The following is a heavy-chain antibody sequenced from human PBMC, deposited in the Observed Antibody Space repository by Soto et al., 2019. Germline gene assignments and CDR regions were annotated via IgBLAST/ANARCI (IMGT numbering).Heavy chain of an antibody. CDR1: GGSITSSSHF. J-gene: IGHJ5*02. CDR2: IYFTGNT. CDR3: AGQTFTIAAASYGRSNWFDP. V-gene: IGHV4-39*01. D-gene: IGHD6-25*01. Sequence: SETLSLTCTVSGGSITSSSHFWGWVRQPPGKGLEWIGTIYFTGNTYYTPSLKSRLTMSIDTSKNEFSLRLNSVTAADTAVYYCAGQTFTIAAASYGRSNWFDPWGPGTRVTV.